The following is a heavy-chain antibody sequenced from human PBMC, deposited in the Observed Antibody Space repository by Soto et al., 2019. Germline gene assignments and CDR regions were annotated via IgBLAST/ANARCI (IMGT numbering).Heavy chain of an antibody. Sequence: GASVKVSCKASGYTFTSYAIHWVRQAPGQRLEWMGWINAANGNTKYSQKFQGRVTMTRNTSISTAYMELSSLRSEDTAVYYCARVSLDPTYYYYGMDVWGQGTTVTVSS. V-gene: IGHV1-3*01. CDR2: INAANGNT. CDR1: GYTFTSYA. D-gene: IGHD1-1*01. CDR3: ARVSLDPTYYYYGMDV. J-gene: IGHJ6*02.